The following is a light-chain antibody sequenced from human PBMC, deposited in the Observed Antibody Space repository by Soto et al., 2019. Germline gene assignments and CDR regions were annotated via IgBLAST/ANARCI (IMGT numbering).Light chain of an antibody. V-gene: IGKV1-39*01. CDR2: AAS. CDR3: QQSYSLPT. J-gene: IGKJ2*01. CDR1: QSISVY. Sequence: DIQMTQSPSSLSASIGDRVTITCRASQSISVYLNWYQQKPGKAPKSLIYAASSLHSGVPSRFSGSGSGTDFTLTISILQPEDFATYYCQQSYSLPTFGQGTKLEIK.